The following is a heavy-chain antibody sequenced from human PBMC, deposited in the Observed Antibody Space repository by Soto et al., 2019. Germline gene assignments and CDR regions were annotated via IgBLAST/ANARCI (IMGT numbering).Heavy chain of an antibody. V-gene: IGHV1-18*01. J-gene: IGHJ6*02. Sequence: GASVKVSCKASGYTFTSYGISWVRQAPGQGLEWMGWISAYNRNTNYAQKLQGRVTMTTDTSTSTAYMELRSLRSDDTAVYYCARGGDSSGWYGKYGMDVWGQGTTVTVSS. CDR1: GYTFTSYG. D-gene: IGHD6-19*01. CDR3: ARGGDSSGWYGKYGMDV. CDR2: ISAYNRNT.